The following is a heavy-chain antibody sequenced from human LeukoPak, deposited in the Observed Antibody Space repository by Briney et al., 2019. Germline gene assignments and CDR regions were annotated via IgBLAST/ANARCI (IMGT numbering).Heavy chain of an antibody. V-gene: IGHV1-2*02. Sequence: ASVKVSCKASGDTFTGYYMHWVRQAPGQGLEWMGWINPKSGGTEYAQKLQGRVTMTRDTSISTAYLELSGLRSDDTAVYYCARGADYSNYDYWGQGTLVTVSS. J-gene: IGHJ4*02. D-gene: IGHD4-11*01. CDR3: ARGADYSNYDY. CDR1: GDTFTGYY. CDR2: INPKSGGT.